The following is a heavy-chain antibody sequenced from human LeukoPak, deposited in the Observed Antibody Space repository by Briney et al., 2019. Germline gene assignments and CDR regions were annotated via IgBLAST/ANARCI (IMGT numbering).Heavy chain of an antibody. CDR1: GGSISSSSYY. Sequence: SETLSLTCTVSGGSISSSSYYWGWIRQPPGKGLEWIGSIYYSGSTYYNPSLKSRVTISVDTSKNQFSLKLSSVTAADTAVYYCARGVLTLPFDPWGQGTLVTVSS. CDR3: ARGVLTLPFDP. V-gene: IGHV4-39*07. D-gene: IGHD4/OR15-4a*01. CDR2: IYYSGST. J-gene: IGHJ5*02.